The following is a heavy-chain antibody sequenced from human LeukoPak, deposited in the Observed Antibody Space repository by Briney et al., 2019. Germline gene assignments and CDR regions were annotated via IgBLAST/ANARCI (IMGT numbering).Heavy chain of an antibody. V-gene: IGHV3-30*18. CDR2: VSYDGSNT. CDR1: GFIFSSYG. J-gene: IGHJ6*02. D-gene: IGHD5-18*01. Sequence: GGSLRLSCAASGFIFSSYGMHWVRQAPGKGLEWVAVVSYDGSNTYHADSVKGRFTISRDNSRNTLFLQMNSLRAEDTAVYYCAKDPLYSSGDSRVSFGMDVWGQGTTVTVPS. CDR3: AKDPLYSSGDSRVSFGMDV.